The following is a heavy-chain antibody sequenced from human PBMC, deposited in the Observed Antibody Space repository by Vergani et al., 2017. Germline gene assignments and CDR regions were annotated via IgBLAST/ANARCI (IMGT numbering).Heavy chain of an antibody. CDR2: IYSTGST. J-gene: IGHJ6*02. CDR3: ARVMYRDEASTGYRLEGMDI. V-gene: IGHV4-59*13. D-gene: IGHD3-9*01. CDR1: GGPISSYY. Sequence: QVQLQESGPGLVKPSETLSLTCTVPGGPISSYYWSWIRQSPGKGLEWIGYIYSTGSTNYNPSLNSRVTMSVDTSKNHFSLKLRSVTAADTAVYFCARVMYRDEASTGYRLEGMDIWGQGTTVTISS.